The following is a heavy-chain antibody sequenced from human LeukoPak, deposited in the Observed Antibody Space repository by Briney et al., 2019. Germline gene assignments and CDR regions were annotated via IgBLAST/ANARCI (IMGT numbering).Heavy chain of an antibody. CDR3: AKYDSSGYYYRAPDY. J-gene: IGHJ4*02. V-gene: IGHV3-23*01. CDR1: GFTVSSDY. Sequence: GGSLRLACAASGFTVSSDYMNWVRQAPGKGLEWVSAISGSGVGTYYADSVKGRFTISRDNSWNTLYLQMNSLRADDTAVYYCAKYDSSGYYYRAPDYWGQGTLVTVSS. CDR2: ISGSGVGT. D-gene: IGHD3-22*01.